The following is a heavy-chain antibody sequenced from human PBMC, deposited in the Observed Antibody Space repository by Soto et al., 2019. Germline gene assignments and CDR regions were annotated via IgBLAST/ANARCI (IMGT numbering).Heavy chain of an antibody. V-gene: IGHV1-8*01. Sequence: QVQLVQSGAEVKKPGASVKVSCKASGYTFTSYDINWVRQATGQGLEWMGWMNPNSGNTGNAQKFQGRVTMTRNTSRSTAYMELSSLRAEDTAVYYCARWPDGYYYYGMDVWGQGTTVTVSS. CDR2: MNPNSGNT. J-gene: IGHJ6*02. CDR3: ARWPDGYYYYGMDV. CDR1: GYTFTSYD.